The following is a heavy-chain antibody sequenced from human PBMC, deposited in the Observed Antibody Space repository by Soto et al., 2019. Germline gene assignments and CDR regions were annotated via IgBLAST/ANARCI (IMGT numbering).Heavy chain of an antibody. D-gene: IGHD3-22*01. CDR2: IYYSGST. CDR3: ARDYSSGPPNRGYYYGMDV. V-gene: IGHV4-31*03. J-gene: IGHJ6*02. Sequence: SETLSLTCTVSGGSISSGGYYWSWIRQHPGKGLEWIGYIYYSGSTYYNPSLKNRVTISVDTSKNQFSLKLSSVTAADTAVYYCARDYSSGPPNRGYYYGMDVWGQGTTVTVSS. CDR1: GGSISSGGYY.